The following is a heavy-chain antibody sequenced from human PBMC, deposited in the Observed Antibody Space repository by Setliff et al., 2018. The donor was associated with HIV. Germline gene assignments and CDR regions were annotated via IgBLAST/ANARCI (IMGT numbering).Heavy chain of an antibody. CDR1: GGSMSTYY. Sequence: PSETLSLTCSVSGGSMSTYYWSWIRQPAGKRLEWIGRVYTSGSTIYNPSLRSRVTMSVDTSKNQFSLKLNSVAAADTAVYYCARVFSPIRGAPFGTPPGAFDIWGQGTMVTVSS. V-gene: IGHV4-4*07. J-gene: IGHJ3*02. CDR2: VYTSGST. D-gene: IGHD2-15*01. CDR3: ARVFSPIRGAPFGTPPGAFDI.